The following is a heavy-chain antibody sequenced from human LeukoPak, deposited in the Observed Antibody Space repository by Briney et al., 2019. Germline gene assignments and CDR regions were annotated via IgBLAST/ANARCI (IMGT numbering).Heavy chain of an antibody. CDR1: GYIFSDYY. J-gene: IGHJ5*01. V-gene: IGHV1-2*02. CDR2: INPNSGGT. CDR3: ARRGTRTWYDS. Sequence: ASVKVSCKASGYIFSDYYIHWVRQAPGQGLEWMGWINPNSGGTNYAQKFQGRVTMTRDTSISTAYMGLNRLRSDDTAVYYCARRGTRTWYDSWGQGTLVTVSS.